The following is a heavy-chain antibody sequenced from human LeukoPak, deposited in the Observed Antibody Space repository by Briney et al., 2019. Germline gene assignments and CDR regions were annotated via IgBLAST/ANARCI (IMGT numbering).Heavy chain of an antibody. CDR2: IRTTGET. D-gene: IGHD6-13*01. V-gene: IGHV3-13*01. J-gene: IGHJ4*02. CDR1: GFTFSSYD. CDR3: GRGGMYSSSWLRIDY. Sequence: PGGSLRLSCAASGFTFSSYDMYWVRQTTGKGLEWVSAIRTTGETYYLGSVKGRFTISRENAKNSLYLQMNSLRAGDTAVYYCGRGGMYSSSWLRIDYWGQGTLVTVSS.